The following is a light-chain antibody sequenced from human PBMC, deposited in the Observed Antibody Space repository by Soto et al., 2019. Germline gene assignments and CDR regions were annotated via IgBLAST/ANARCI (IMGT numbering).Light chain of an antibody. J-gene: IGLJ1*01. CDR2: LNSDGSH. Sequence: QLVLTQSPSASASLGASVKLTCTLSSGHSSNAIAWHQQQPEKGPRYLMKLNSDGSHSKGDGIPDRFSGSSSGAERYLTISSLQSEDEADYYCNSMTTSSSSRFVFGTGTKLTVL. CDR1: SGHSSNA. V-gene: IGLV4-69*01. CDR3: NSMTTSSSSRFV.